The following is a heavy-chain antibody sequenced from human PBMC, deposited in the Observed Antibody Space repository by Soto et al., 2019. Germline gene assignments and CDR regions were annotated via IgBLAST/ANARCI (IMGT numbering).Heavy chain of an antibody. D-gene: IGHD3-22*01. CDR3: ARDLLYYYDSSGYYYGYYYGMDV. CDR1: GGSISSGDYY. CDR2: IYYSGST. V-gene: IGHV4-30-4*01. Sequence: PSETLSLTCTVSGGSISSGDYYWSWIRQPPGKGLEWIGYIYYSGSTYYNPSLKSRVTISVDTSKNQFSLKLSSVTAADTAVYYCARDLLYYYDSSGYYYGYYYGMDVWGQGTTVTVSS. J-gene: IGHJ6*02.